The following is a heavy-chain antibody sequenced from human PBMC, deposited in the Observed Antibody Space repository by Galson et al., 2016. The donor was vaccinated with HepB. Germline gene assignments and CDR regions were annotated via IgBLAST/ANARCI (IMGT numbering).Heavy chain of an antibody. Sequence: SLRLSCAASGFTFSHFPMNWVRQAPGKGLEWVSEITSASATYYADSVRGRFTISRDNSKNMLYLQMNSLRAEDSAIYFCANFGTYYFDESGYPSYDYWGQGTLVTVSS. D-gene: IGHD3-22*01. J-gene: IGHJ4*02. CDR2: ITSASAT. V-gene: IGHV3-23*01. CDR3: ANFGTYYFDESGYPSYDY. CDR1: GFTFSHFP.